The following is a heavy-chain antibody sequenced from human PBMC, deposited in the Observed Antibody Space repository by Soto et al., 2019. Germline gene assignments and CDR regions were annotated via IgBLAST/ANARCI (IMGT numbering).Heavy chain of an antibody. CDR2: ISYDGSNK. J-gene: IGHJ4*01. CDR1: GFTFSSYA. D-gene: IGHD2-8*02. V-gene: IGHV3-30-3*01. CDR3: AKARCTGNSCYVPDY. Sequence: GGSLRLSCAASGFTFSSYAMHWVRQAPGKGLEWVAVISYDGSNKYYADSVQGRFTISRDNSRNTISLQMNSLRAEDTATYYCAKARCTGNSCYVPDYWGHGSLVTVSS.